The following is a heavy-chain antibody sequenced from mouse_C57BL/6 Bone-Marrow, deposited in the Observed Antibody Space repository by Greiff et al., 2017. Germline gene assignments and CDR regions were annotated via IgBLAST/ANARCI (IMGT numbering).Heavy chain of an antibody. D-gene: IGHD3-2*02. CDR1: GYTFTNYW. V-gene: IGHV1-63*01. CDR3: ARRLPHYYAMDY. Sequence: QVQLQQSGAELVRPGPSVKMSCKASGYTFTNYWIGWAKQRPGHGLEWIGDIYTGGGYTTYNEKFKGKATLTADKSSSTAYMQFSSLTSEDSALYYCARRLPHYYAMDYWGQGTSVTVSS. J-gene: IGHJ4*01. CDR2: IYTGGGYT.